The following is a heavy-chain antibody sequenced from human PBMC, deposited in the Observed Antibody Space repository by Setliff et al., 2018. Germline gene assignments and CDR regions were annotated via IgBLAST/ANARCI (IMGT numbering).Heavy chain of an antibody. Sequence: SETLSLTCDVSGGSFTGYLWTWVRQPPGRGLEWIGGIDHRGTTNYNLSLTSRVTISVDSSRRQFSLKLNSVTAADAAMYFCARGVVATQYYHYYYIDLWDKGTTVTVSS. D-gene: IGHD2-21*01. CDR3: ARGVVATQYYHYYYIDL. CDR2: IDHRGTT. CDR1: GGSFTGYL. V-gene: IGHV4-34*01. J-gene: IGHJ6*03.